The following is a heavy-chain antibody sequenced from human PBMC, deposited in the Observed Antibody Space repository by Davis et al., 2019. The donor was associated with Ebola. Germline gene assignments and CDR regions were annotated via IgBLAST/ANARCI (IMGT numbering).Heavy chain of an antibody. J-gene: IGHJ5*02. D-gene: IGHD2-2*01. CDR3: ARGFPDCSSTSCYEVDWFDP. CDR1: GGSFSGYY. CDR2: INHSGST. V-gene: IGHV4-34*01. Sequence: SETLSLTCAVYGGSFSGYYWSWIRQPPGKGLEWIGEINHSGSTNYNPPLKSRVTISVDRSKNQFSLKLSSVTAADTAVYYCARGFPDCSSTSCYEVDWFDPWGQGTLVTVSS.